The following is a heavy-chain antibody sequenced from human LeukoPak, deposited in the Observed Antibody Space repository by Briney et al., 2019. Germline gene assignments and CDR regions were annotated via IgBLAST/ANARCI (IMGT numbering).Heavy chain of an antibody. CDR3: ARDLGYYDSSGLT. V-gene: IGHV1-69*04. J-gene: IGHJ4*02. D-gene: IGHD3-22*01. Sequence: SVKVSCKASGGTFSSYAISWVRQAPGQGLEWMGRIIPIFGIANYAQKFQGRVTITADKSTSTAYMELSSLRSEDTAVYYCARDLGYYDSSGLTRGQGTLVTVSS. CDR1: GGTFSSYA. CDR2: IIPIFGIA.